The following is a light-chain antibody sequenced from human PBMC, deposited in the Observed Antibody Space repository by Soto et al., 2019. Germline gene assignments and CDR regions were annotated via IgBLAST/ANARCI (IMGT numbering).Light chain of an antibody. CDR1: QSVTSF. Sequence: EIVLTQSPSTLSLSPGERATLSCRVMQSVTSFLAWYQQKPGQAPRLLIYDASNRATAIPARFSGSGSGTDFTLNISSLEPEDFGVYYCQQRSNWPLTFGGGTKVEPK. CDR3: QQRSNWPLT. V-gene: IGKV3-11*01. J-gene: IGKJ4*01. CDR2: DAS.